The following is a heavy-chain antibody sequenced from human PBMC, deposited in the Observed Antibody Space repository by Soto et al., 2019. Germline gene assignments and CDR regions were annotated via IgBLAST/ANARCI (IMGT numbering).Heavy chain of an antibody. CDR1: GFSLSTSGVG. V-gene: IGHV2-5*02. CDR2: IYWDDDK. D-gene: IGHD5-12*01. Sequence: QITLKESGPTLVKPTQTLTLTCTFSGFSLSTSGVGVGWIRQPPGKALEWLALIYWDDDKRYSPSLKSRLTITKDTSNTHVVLTMTNMDPVDTATYYCAHGDIVATNPLSGMDVWGQGTTVTVSS. J-gene: IGHJ6*02. CDR3: AHGDIVATNPLSGMDV.